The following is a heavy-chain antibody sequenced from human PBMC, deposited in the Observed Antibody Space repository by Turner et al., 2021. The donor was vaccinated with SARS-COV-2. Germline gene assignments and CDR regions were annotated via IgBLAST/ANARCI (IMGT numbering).Heavy chain of an antibody. CDR2: ISYDGSYK. Sequence: QVQLVESGGGVVQPGRSLRLSSAASEFTFSSYSMHWVRQAPGKGLEWVAVISYDGSYKYYADSVKGRFTISRDNSKNTLYLQMNSLRAEDTAVYYCARARNYSSSWYGVDVPFDPWGQGTLVTVSS. D-gene: IGHD6-13*01. V-gene: IGHV3-30-3*01. CDR3: ARARNYSSSWYGVDVPFDP. CDR1: EFTFSSYS. J-gene: IGHJ5*02.